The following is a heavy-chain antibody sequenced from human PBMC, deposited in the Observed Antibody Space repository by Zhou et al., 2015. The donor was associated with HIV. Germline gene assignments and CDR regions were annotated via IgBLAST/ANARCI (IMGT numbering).Heavy chain of an antibody. CDR1: GGTFSSYA. CDR2: IIPIFGTA. D-gene: IGHD2-2*03. CDR3: ARTVDIVVVPAAYYYYYGMDV. Sequence: QVQLVQSGAEVKKPGSSVKVSCKASGGTFSSYAISWVRQAPGQGLEWMGGIIPIFGTANYAQKFQGRVTITADKSTSTAYMELSSLRSEDTAVYYCARTVDIVVVPAAYYYYYGMDVWGQGTTVTVSS. J-gene: IGHJ6*02. V-gene: IGHV1-69*06.